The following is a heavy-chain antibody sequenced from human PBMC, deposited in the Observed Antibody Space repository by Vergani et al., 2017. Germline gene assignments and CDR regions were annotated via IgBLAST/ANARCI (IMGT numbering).Heavy chain of an antibody. V-gene: IGHV4-4*07. CDR1: GGSISLYY. Sequence: QVQLQESGPGLVKPSETLSLTCIVSGGSISLYYWSWIRQPAGKGLEWIGRIYTSESTNYNPSLKSRVTMSVDTSKNQFSLKLSTVTAADTAVYYCAREYSSSVGFLAYWGQGTLVTVSS. CDR3: AREYSSSVGFLAY. J-gene: IGHJ4*02. D-gene: IGHD6-6*01. CDR2: IYTSEST.